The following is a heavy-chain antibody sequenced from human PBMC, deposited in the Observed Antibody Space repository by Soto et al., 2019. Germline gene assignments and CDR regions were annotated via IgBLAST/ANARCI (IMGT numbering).Heavy chain of an antibody. CDR3: ARLPGNTNWFDP. Sequence: EVQLVQSGAEVKKPGESLKISCKASGYSFTRHWIGWVRQMPGKGLEWVGIINPGDSDTRYSPSFQGQVTISVDNSISTAYLQWTSLRASDTAMHYCARLPGNTNWFDPWGQGTLVTVSS. V-gene: IGHV5-51*01. CDR1: GYSFTRHW. J-gene: IGHJ5*02. CDR2: INPGDSDT. D-gene: IGHD3-10*01.